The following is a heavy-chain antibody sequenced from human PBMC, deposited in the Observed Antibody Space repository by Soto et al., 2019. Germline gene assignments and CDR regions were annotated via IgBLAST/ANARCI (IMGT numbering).Heavy chain of an antibody. CDR2: INHNSGGT. Sequence: QVQLVQSGAKVKKPGASVKVSCKASGYTFTGYYMHWVRQAPGQGLEWMGWINHNSGGTNYAHKFQARLTMTRDTSISTAYMELSRLRSDDTAVYYCARVLITLIVFDAVNISGQGTMVTVS. CDR1: GYTFTGYY. CDR3: ARVLITLIVFDAVNI. D-gene: IGHD3-22*01. V-gene: IGHV1-2*02. J-gene: IGHJ3*02.